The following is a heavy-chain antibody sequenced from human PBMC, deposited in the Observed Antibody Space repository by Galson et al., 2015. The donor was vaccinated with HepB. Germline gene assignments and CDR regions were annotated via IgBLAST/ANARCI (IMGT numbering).Heavy chain of an antibody. D-gene: IGHD1-1*01. CDR1: GYTFTGYY. V-gene: IGHV1-2*02. Sequence: VKVSCKASGYTFTGYYMHWVRQAPGQGLEWMGWINPNSGDTNYAQKFQGRVTMTRDTSISTAYMELSSLRSDDTAVYYCAKVGANWDSDYWGQGTLVTVSS. J-gene: IGHJ4*02. CDR3: AKVGANWDSDY. CDR2: INPNSGDT.